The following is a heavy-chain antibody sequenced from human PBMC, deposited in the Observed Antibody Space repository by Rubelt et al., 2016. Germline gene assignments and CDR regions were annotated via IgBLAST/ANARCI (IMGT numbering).Heavy chain of an antibody. V-gene: IGHV4-34*01. CDR2: INHTGSI. D-gene: IGHD1-26*01. CDR1: GGSFSGYY. CDR3: ARGLSIVGATDDY. Sequence: QVQLQQWGAGLLKPSETLSLTCAVYGGSFSGYYLSWIRQHPGKGLEWIGEINHTGSINYIPSILRRVRISIDTTKNQFYPKLRSVAAAATAVYYCARGLSIVGATDDYWCQGTTVIVSS. J-gene: IGHJ6*02.